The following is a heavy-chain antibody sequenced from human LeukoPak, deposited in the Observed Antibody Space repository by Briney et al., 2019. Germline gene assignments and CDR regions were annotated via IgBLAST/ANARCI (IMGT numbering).Heavy chain of an antibody. CDR2: IIPIFGTA. J-gene: IGHJ4*02. CDR3: ARDDAKWELLDY. CDR1: GGTFSSYA. D-gene: IGHD1-26*01. Sequence: VKVSCKASGGTFSSYAISWVRQAPGQGLEWMGRIIPIFGTANYAQKFQGRVTITTDESTSTAYMELSSLRSEDTAVYYCARDDAKWELLDYWGQGTLVTVSS. V-gene: IGHV1-69*13.